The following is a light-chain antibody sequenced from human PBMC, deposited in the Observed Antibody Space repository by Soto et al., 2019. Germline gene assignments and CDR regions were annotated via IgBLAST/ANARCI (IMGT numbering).Light chain of an antibody. CDR1: SSNIGDNY. CDR3: GTWDSSLSVVL. CDR2: ENN. V-gene: IGLV1-51*02. J-gene: IGLJ2*01. Sequence: QSVLTQPPSVSAAPGQKGTISCSGSSSNIGDNYVSWYQQLPGTAPKLLIYENNKRPSGIPDRFSGSKSGTSATLDITGLQTGDEADYYCGTWDSSLSVVLFGGGTKVTVL.